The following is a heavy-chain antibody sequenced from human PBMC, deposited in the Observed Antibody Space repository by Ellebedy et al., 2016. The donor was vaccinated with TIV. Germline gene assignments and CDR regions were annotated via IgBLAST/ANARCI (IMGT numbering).Heavy chain of an antibody. CDR1: GFTFGHYA. CDR3: ARQFCSTTTCYGLDS. D-gene: IGHD2-2*01. CDR2: ISFDGSNE. V-gene: IGHV3-30*09. J-gene: IGHJ4*02. Sequence: GESLKISXAASGFTFGHYALHWVRQAPGKGLEWVSIISFDGSNENHADSLKGRFAISRDNSKNTLYLQINSLRPEDTGLYYCARQFCSTTTCYGLDSWGQGTLIIVSS.